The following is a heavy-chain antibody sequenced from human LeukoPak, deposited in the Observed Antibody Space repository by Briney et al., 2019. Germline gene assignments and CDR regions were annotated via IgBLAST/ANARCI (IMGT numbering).Heavy chain of an antibody. D-gene: IGHD1-26*01. CDR2: IRYDGSNK. J-gene: IGHJ3*02. Sequence: GGSLRLSCAASGFTFSSYVMHWVRQAPGKGLEWVAFIRYDGSNKYYADSVKGRFTISRDNSKNTLYLQMNSLRAEDTAVCYCAKSTIVGATVDAFDIWGQGTMVTVSS. CDR1: GFTFSSYV. V-gene: IGHV3-30*02. CDR3: AKSTIVGATVDAFDI.